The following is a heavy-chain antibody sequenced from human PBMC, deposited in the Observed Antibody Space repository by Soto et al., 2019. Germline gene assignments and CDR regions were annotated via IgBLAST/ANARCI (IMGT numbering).Heavy chain of an antibody. CDR1: GFTFTSYT. J-gene: IGHJ4*01. CDR2: ISGSGSSP. CDR3: AKARCTGNSCYVPDY. Sequence: PGGSLRLSCAASGFTFTSYTMAWARQAPGKGLEWVSSISGSGSSPSYADSVQGRFIIYRDNSRTTLSLQMNSLRAEDTATYYCAKARCTGNSCYVPDYWGHGSLVTVSS. V-gene: IGHV3-23*01. D-gene: IGHD2-8*02.